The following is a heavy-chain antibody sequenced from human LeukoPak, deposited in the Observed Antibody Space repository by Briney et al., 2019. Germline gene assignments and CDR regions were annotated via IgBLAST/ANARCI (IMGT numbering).Heavy chain of an antibody. CDR3: ARGKHTYYYDTSGYHFDY. Sequence: SETLSLTCTVSGDSISSYYWSRIRQPPGKGLEWIGYIYYSGSTNYNPSLKSRVTISLDTSKNQFSLKLSSVTAADTAVYYCARGKHTYYYDTSGYHFDYWGQGTLVTVSS. CDR1: GDSISSYY. CDR2: IYYSGST. V-gene: IGHV4-59*08. J-gene: IGHJ4*02. D-gene: IGHD3-22*01.